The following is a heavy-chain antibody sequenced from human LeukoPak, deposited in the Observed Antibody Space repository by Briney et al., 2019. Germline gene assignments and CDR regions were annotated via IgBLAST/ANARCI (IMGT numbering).Heavy chain of an antibody. J-gene: IGHJ3*02. D-gene: IGHD2-21*01. CDR1: GFTFSSYW. CDR3: ARDVRFRTQTDAFDI. V-gene: IGHV3-7*01. Sequence: PGGSLRLSCAASGFTFSSYWMNWARQAPGKGLEWVASINHNGNVNYYVDSVKGRFTISRDNAKNTLYLQMNSLRAEDTAVYYCARDVRFRTQTDAFDIWGQGTMVTVSS. CDR2: INHNGNVN.